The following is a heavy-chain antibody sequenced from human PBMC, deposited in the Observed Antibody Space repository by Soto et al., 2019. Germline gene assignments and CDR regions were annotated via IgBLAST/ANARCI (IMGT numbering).Heavy chain of an antibody. Sequence: PGGSLRLSCAASGFAFSNYAVSWVRQAPGKGLEWVSAIGGSGVHTYYAESVKGRFTISRDNSKNTLYLQMNGLRAEDTAIYYCAKIKRDYYDASGLDSWGQGTQVTVSS. V-gene: IGHV3-23*01. D-gene: IGHD3-22*01. CDR3: AKIKRDYYDASGLDS. CDR1: GFAFSNYA. J-gene: IGHJ4*02. CDR2: IGGSGVHT.